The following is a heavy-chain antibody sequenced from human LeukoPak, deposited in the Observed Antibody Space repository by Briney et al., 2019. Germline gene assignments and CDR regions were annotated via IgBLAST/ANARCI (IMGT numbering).Heavy chain of an antibody. D-gene: IGHD2/OR15-2a*01. CDR2: ISGSGGST. J-gene: IGHJ6*02. CDR3: AKVIYASQYYYYYYGMDV. CDR1: GFTFSSYA. Sequence: GGSLRLSCAASGFTFSSYAMSWVRQAPGKGLEWVSAISGSGGSTYYADSVKGRFTISRDNSKNTLYLQMNSLRAEDTAVYYCAKVIYASQYYYYYYGMDVWGQGTTVTVSS. V-gene: IGHV3-23*01.